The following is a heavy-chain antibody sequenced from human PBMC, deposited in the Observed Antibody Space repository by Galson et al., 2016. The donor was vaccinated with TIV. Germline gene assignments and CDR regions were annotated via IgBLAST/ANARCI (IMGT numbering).Heavy chain of an antibody. CDR3: AKGQLRAARRFYYMDV. CDR2: ISWNSGST. D-gene: IGHD4-17*01. V-gene: IGHV3-9*01. CDR1: GFTFDDYA. Sequence: SLRLSCAASGFTFDDYAMHWVRQVPGKGLEWVSVISWNSGSTVYADSVKGRFTISRDNAKNSLFLQMHSLRVEDTALYYCAKGQLRAARRFYYMDVWGKGTTVTVSS. J-gene: IGHJ6*03.